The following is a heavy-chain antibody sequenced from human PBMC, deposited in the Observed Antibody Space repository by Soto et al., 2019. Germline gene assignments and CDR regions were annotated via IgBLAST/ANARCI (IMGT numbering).Heavy chain of an antibody. Sequence: SETLSLTCAVSGGSISSGGYSWSWIRQPPGKGLEWIGYIYHSGSTYYNPSLKSRVTISVDRSKNQFSLKLSSVTAADTAVYYCARENYGSGSYYHHYGMDVWGQGTTVTV. D-gene: IGHD3-10*01. J-gene: IGHJ6*02. CDR2: IYHSGST. V-gene: IGHV4-30-2*01. CDR3: ARENYGSGSYYHHYGMDV. CDR1: GGSISSGGYS.